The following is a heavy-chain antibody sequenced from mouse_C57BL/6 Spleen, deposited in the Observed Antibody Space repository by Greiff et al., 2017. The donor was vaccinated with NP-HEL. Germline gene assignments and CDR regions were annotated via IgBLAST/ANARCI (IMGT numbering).Heavy chain of an antibody. CDR2: IRNKANNHAT. Sequence: EVKLVESGGGLVQPGGSMKLSCAASGFTFSDAWMDWVRQSPEKGLEWVAEIRNKANNHATYYAESVKGRFTISRDDSKSSVYLQMNSLRAEDTGIYYCSSIYYYGSSYVFDYWGQGTTLTVSS. CDR1: GFTFSDAW. V-gene: IGHV6-6*01. D-gene: IGHD1-1*01. CDR3: SSIYYYGSSYVFDY. J-gene: IGHJ2*01.